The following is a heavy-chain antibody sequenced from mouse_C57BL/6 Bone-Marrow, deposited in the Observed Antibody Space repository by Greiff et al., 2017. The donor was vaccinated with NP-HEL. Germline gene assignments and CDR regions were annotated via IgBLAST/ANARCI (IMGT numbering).Heavy chain of an antibody. V-gene: IGHV1-76*01. CDR2: IYPGSDNT. CDR1: GYTFTDYY. J-gene: IGHJ3*01. CDR3: ARRDDYASWFAY. D-gene: IGHD2-4*01. Sequence: VQLQQSGAELVRPGASVKLSCKASGYTFTDYYINWVKQRPGQGLEWIARIYPGSDNTYYNEKFKGKATLTAEKSSSTAYMQLSSLTSEDSAVYFCARRDDYASWFAYWGQGTLVTVSA.